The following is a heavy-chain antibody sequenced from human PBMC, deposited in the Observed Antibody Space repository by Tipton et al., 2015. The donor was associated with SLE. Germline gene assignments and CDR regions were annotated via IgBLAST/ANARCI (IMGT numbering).Heavy chain of an antibody. CDR2: INHSGST. CDR1: GGSFSGYY. D-gene: IGHD3-10*01. CDR3: ARGLITMVQGPGYYFDY. V-gene: IGHV4-34*01. J-gene: IGHJ4*02. Sequence: TLSLTCAVYGGSFSGYYWSWIRQPPGKGLEWIGEINHSGSTNYNPSLKSRVTISVDTSKNQFSLKLSSVTAADTAVYYCARGLITMVQGPGYYFDYWGQGTLVTVSS.